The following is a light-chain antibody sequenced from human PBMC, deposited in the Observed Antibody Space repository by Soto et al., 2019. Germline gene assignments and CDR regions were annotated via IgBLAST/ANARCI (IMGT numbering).Light chain of an antibody. CDR1: QSVSNNY. CDR2: GAS. J-gene: IGKJ1*01. Sequence: EIVLTQSPGTLSSSPVEIARLSFTASQSVSNNYLAWYQQKPGQAPRLLIFGASIRANGIPDRFSGSGSGTDFTLTISSLQSKDFAVYYCQQYNKWPRTFGQGTKVDI. CDR3: QQYNKWPRT. V-gene: IGKV3-20*01.